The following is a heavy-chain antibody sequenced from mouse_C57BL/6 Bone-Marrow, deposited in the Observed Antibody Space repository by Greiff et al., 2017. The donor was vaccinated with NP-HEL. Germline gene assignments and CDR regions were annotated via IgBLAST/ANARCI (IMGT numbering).Heavy chain of an antibody. CDR1: GFTFSSYA. D-gene: IGHD1-1*01. CDR3: TRDKDYGSSYLYWYFDV. Sequence: EVMLVESGEGLVKPGGSLKLSCAASGFTFSSYAMSWVRQTPEKRLEWVAYISSGGDYIYYADTVKGRFTISRDNARNTLYLQMSSLKSEDTAMYYCTRDKDYGSSYLYWYFDVWGTGTTVTVSS. V-gene: IGHV5-9-1*02. J-gene: IGHJ1*03. CDR2: ISSGGDYI.